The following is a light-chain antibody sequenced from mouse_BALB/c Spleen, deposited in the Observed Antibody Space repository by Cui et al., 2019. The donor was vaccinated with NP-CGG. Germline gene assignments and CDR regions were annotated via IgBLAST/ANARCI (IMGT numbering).Light chain of an antibody. J-gene: IGLJ1*01. CDR1: TGAVTTSNY. CDR3: VLWYSNHWV. V-gene: IGLV1*01. CDR2: GTN. Sequence: QAFVTPESALNTYPGETGTLTCRSSTGAVTTSNYANWVQEKPDHLFTGLIGGTNNRAPGVPARFSGSLIGDKAALTITGAQTEDEAIYFCVLWYSNHWVFGGGTKLTVL.